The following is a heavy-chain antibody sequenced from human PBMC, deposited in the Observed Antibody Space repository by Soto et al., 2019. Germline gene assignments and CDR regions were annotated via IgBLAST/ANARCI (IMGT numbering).Heavy chain of an antibody. Sequence: PSETLSLTCAVYGGSFSGYYWSWIRQPPGKGLEWIGEINHSGSTNYNPSLKSRVNISVDTYKNQFSLKLSSVTAADTAVYYCASSYYDSSGNMSWFDPWGQGTLVTVPS. D-gene: IGHD3-22*01. CDR1: GGSFSGYY. V-gene: IGHV4-34*01. CDR2: INHSGST. CDR3: ASSYYDSSGNMSWFDP. J-gene: IGHJ5*02.